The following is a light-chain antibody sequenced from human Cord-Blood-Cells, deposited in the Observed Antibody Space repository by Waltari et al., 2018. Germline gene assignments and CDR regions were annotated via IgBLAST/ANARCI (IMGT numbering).Light chain of an antibody. CDR3: NSRDSSGNHVE. CDR1: SLRSYY. V-gene: IGLV3-19*01. J-gene: IGLJ2*01. CDR2: GKT. Sequence: SSELTQDPAVSVALGQTVRITCKGDSLRSYYASWYQQKPGKAPVLVIYGKTNRPSGIPDRFSGSSSGNTASLTITGAQAEDEADYYCNSRDSSGNHVEFGGGTKLTVL.